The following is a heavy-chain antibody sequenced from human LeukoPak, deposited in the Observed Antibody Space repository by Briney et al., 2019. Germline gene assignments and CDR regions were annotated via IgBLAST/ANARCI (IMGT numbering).Heavy chain of an antibody. CDR1: GFSISTSA. CDR2: TSFDESHK. Sequence: PGGSLRLSCTATGFSISTSAMRWVRQAPGKGLEWVAFTSFDESHKFYPDSVEGRFTIHRDNSKNTQFLQMHDLRVDDTAMYYCAVVAGMLPPDYWGQGTLVTLSS. CDR3: AVVAGMLPPDY. J-gene: IGHJ4*02. V-gene: IGHV3-30-3*01. D-gene: IGHD6-19*01.